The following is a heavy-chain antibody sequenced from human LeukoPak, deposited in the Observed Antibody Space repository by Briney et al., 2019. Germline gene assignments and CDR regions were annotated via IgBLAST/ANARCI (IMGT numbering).Heavy chain of an antibody. CDR3: ATEAAVAGIYFDS. D-gene: IGHD6-19*01. CDR2: ISYDGSNT. CDR1: GFTFSTYW. J-gene: IGHJ4*02. Sequence: PGGSLRLSCVASGFTFSTYWMNWVRQAPGKGLVWVSRISYDGSNTNYADSVRGRFSISRDNAKSTVYLQMNSLRAEDTAVYYCATEAAVAGIYFDSWGQGTLVTVSS. V-gene: IGHV3-74*01.